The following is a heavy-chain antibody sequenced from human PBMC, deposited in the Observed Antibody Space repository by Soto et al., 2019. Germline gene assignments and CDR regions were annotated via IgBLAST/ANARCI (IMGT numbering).Heavy chain of an antibody. CDR3: SRFIMVGGWIDPNYYHGMDV. D-gene: IGHD6-19*01. CDR1: GYTFSNYG. Sequence: QVQLVQSGAEVKKPGASVTVSCKTSGYTFSNYGINWVRQAPGQGLEWMGWISGYNGNTNYAQTVQGRVTMTTDTSTGTVYMELRSLKSDDTAIYYCSRFIMVGGWIDPNYYHGMDVWGQGTTVTVSS. V-gene: IGHV1-18*01. J-gene: IGHJ6*02. CDR2: ISGYNGNT.